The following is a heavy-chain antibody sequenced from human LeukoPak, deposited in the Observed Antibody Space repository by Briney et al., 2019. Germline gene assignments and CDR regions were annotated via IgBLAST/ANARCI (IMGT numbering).Heavy chain of an antibody. D-gene: IGHD3-10*01. J-gene: IGHJ6*03. Sequence: PSETLSLTCAVSGGSISSSNWWSWARQPPGKGLEWIGEIKPSGRTNYNPSLESRVTIPVDTSKNHFSLKLSSVTAADTAVYYCARRDYLDHFYYIDVWDKGNTVTVSS. CDR2: IKPSGRT. V-gene: IGHV4-4*02. CDR3: ARRDYLDHFYYIDV. CDR1: GGSISSSNW.